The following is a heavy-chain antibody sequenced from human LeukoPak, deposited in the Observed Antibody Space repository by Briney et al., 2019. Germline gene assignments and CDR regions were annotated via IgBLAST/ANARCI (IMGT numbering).Heavy chain of an antibody. D-gene: IGHD2-2*02. CDR2: INPNSGNT. Sequence: ASVKVSCKASGYTFTRYDITWVRQATGQGIEWMGWINPNSGNTGYAQKFQGRVTITRNSSISTAYMEVSSLRSEDTAVYYCARVGCSDTSCYTYYYYYMDVWGKGTTVTVSS. CDR3: ARVGCSDTSCYTYYYYYMDV. J-gene: IGHJ6*03. V-gene: IGHV1-8*03. CDR1: GYTFTRYD.